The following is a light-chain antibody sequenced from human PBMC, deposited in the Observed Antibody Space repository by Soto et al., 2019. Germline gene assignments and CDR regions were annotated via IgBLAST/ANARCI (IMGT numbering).Light chain of an antibody. CDR2: KAT. V-gene: IGKV1-5*03. Sequence: DIEMMQSPSTLSASVGDRATITCRASQSITTWLAWYQQKPGKAPKLLIYKATNVQTGVPSRFSGSGSGTEFSLTISSLQPEDFAIYYCQQYNDYQYTFGQGTRLEIK. CDR1: QSITTW. J-gene: IGKJ5*01. CDR3: QQYNDYQYT.